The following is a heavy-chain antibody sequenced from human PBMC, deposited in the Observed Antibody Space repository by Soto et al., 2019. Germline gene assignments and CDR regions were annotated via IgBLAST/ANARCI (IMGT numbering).Heavy chain of an antibody. D-gene: IGHD2-2*01. V-gene: IGHV1-69*02. Sequence: ASVKVSCKASGGTFSSYTISWVRQAPGQGLEWMGRIIPILGIANYAQKFQGRVTITADKSTSTAYRELSSLRSEDTAVYYCAARYCSSTSCRPKSYYYYYYMDVWGKGTTVTVSS. J-gene: IGHJ6*03. CDR2: IIPILGIA. CDR3: AARYCSSTSCRPKSYYYYYYMDV. CDR1: GGTFSSYT.